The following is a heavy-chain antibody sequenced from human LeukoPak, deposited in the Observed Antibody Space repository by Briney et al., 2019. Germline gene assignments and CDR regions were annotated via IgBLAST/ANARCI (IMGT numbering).Heavy chain of an antibody. CDR2: INPSGSTT. V-gene: IGHV1-46*01. J-gene: IGHJ5*02. CDR1: GYSFTSHY. Sequence: ASVKVSCTASGYSFTSHYMHWVRQAPRQGLEWLGLINPSGSTTLYAQKFQGRVTITTDMYTSTISMDLSSLRAEDTAVYYCARDGGDGYKANWFDTWGQGTLVTVSS. D-gene: IGHD5-24*01. CDR3: ARDGGDGYKANWFDT.